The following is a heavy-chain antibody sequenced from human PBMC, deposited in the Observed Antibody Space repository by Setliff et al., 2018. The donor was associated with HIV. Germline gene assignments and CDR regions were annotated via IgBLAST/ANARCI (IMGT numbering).Heavy chain of an antibody. CDR1: GFIFRNYA. CDR3: AKDYFSGYDFRYFFDY. V-gene: IGHV3-9*01. Sequence: GGSLRLSCAGSGFIFRNYAMHWVRQAPGKGLEWVSGISWNADFTAYAESTKGRFTISRDNSKNTLALQMTSLRVEDTAAYYCAKDYFSGYDFRYFFDYWGQGALVTVSS. CDR2: ISWNADFT. J-gene: IGHJ4*02. D-gene: IGHD5-12*01.